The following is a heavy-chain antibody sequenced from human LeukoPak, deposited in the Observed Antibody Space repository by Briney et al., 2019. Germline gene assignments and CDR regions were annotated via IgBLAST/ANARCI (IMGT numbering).Heavy chain of an antibody. V-gene: IGHV4-34*01. CDR3: ARLPSGWYRVFDY. J-gene: IGHJ4*02. D-gene: IGHD6-19*01. Sequence: SETLSLTCAVYGGSFSDYYWSWIRQPPGRGLEWIGEINHSGSTNYNPSLKSRVTISVDTSKNQFSLKLSSVTAADTAVYYCARLPSGWYRVFDYWGQGTLVTVSS. CDR1: GGSFSDYY. CDR2: INHSGST.